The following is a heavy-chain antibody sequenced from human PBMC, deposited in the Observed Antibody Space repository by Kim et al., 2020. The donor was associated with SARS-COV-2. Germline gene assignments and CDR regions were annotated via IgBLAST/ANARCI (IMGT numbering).Heavy chain of an antibody. CDR1: GGSISSGSYY. Sequence: SETLSLTCTVSGGSISSGSYYWSWIRQPAGKGLEWIGRIYTSGSTNYNPSLKSRVTISVDTSKNQFSLKLSSVTAADTAVYYCARGRVVVSYGGNSRLGNDWFDPWGQGTLVTVSS. CDR3: ARGRVVVSYGGNSRLGNDWFDP. CDR2: IYTSGST. V-gene: IGHV4-61*02. D-gene: IGHD4-17*01. J-gene: IGHJ5*02.